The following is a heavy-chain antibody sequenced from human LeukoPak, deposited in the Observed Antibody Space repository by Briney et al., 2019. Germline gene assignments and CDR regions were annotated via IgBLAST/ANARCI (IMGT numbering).Heavy chain of an antibody. V-gene: IGHV3-23*01. J-gene: IGHJ4*02. CDR1: GFTFSSYA. Sequence: GGPLRLSCAASGFTFSSYAMSWVRQAPGKGLEWVSTIGGSGGATYYADSVRGRFTISRDNSKNTMYLQMNSLRAEDTAIYYCAKVTFLDYWGQGTLVTVSS. CDR2: IGGSGGAT. CDR3: AKVTFLDY. D-gene: IGHD1-14*01.